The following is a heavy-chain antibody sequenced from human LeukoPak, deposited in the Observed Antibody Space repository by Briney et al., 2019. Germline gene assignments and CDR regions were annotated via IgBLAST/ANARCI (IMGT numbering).Heavy chain of an antibody. D-gene: IGHD3-10*02. CDR1: GFTFSSYG. V-gene: IGHV3-30*02. CDR3: AKDIDLRAMIGAFDI. CDR2: IRYDGSNK. Sequence: GGSLRLSCAASGFTFSSYGMHWVRQAPGKGLEWVAFIRYDGSNKYYADSVKGRFTISRDNAKNSLYLQMNSLRAEDTALYYCAKDIDLRAMIGAFDIWGQGTMVTVSS. J-gene: IGHJ3*02.